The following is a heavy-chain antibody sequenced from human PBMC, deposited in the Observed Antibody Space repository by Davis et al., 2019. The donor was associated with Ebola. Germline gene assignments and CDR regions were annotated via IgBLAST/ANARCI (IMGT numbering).Heavy chain of an antibody. J-gene: IGHJ3*02. CDR1: GFTFRSYD. V-gene: IGHV3-13*01. CDR2: IGAAGDT. Sequence: GESLKISCAASGFTFRSYDMHWVRQATGKGLEWVSAIGAAGDTYYPVSVQGRFTISRKNAQNSLYLQMNSLRAGDTALYYCARALFGASAFDIWGQGTMVTVSS. CDR3: ARALFGASAFDI. D-gene: IGHD2-21*01.